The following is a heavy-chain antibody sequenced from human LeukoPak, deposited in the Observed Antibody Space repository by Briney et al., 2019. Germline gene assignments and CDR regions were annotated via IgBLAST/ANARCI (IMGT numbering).Heavy chain of an antibody. J-gene: IGHJ4*02. CDR1: GYAFTNYG. V-gene: IGHV1-18*01. D-gene: IGHD4-17*01. CDR3: ARDLSLGCRNYGEPFDY. Sequence: ASVKVSCETSGYAFTNYGISWVRQAHGQGPEWMGWISGYNGNTNYVQKFQGRVTMTTDTSTSTAYMELRSLRSDDTAVYYCARDLSLGCRNYGEPFDYWGQGTLVTVSS. CDR2: ISGYNGNT.